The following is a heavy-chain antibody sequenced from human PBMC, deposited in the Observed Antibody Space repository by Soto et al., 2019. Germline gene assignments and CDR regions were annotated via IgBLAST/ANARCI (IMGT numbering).Heavy chain of an antibody. CDR1: GGSIISGGYY. V-gene: IGHV4-31*03. J-gene: IGHJ4*02. D-gene: IGHD3-10*01. CDR3: ARDGSVGQYYFDY. Sequence: LSLTCTVSGGSIISGGYYWSLIRQHPGKGLEWIGYIYYSGSTYYNPSLKSRVTISVDTSKNQFSLKLSSVTAADTAVYYCARDGSVGQYYFDYWGQGTLVTVSS. CDR2: IYYSGST.